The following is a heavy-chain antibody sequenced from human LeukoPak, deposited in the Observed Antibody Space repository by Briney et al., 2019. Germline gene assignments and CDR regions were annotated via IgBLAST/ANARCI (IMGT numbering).Heavy chain of an antibody. CDR2: IYYSGST. CDR3: ARERSRVWKPGGGGYFQH. Sequence: NPSETLSLTCTVSGGSISSSSYYWGWIRQPPGKGLEWIGSIYYSGSTYYNPSLKSRVTISVDTSKNQFSLKLSSVTAADTAVYYCARERSRVWKPGGGGYFQHWGQGTLVTVSS. J-gene: IGHJ1*01. V-gene: IGHV4-39*02. D-gene: IGHD6-13*01. CDR1: GGSISSSSYY.